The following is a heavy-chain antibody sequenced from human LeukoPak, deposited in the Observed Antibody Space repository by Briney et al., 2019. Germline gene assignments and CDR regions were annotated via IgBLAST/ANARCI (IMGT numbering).Heavy chain of an antibody. CDR2: IWYDARNQ. D-gene: IGHD6-13*01. Sequence: GGSLRLSCAASGFTFSSYGLHWVRQAPSQGLEWVGFIWYDARNQYYADSVKGRFTISRDNSKNTLYLQMNSLRAEDTAVYYCARVRSTSWYGYFDYWGQGTLVTVSS. J-gene: IGHJ4*02. CDR1: GFTFSSYG. V-gene: IGHV3-33*01. CDR3: ARVRSTSWYGYFDY.